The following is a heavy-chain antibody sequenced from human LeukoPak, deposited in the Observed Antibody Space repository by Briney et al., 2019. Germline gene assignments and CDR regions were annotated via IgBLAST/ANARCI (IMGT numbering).Heavy chain of an antibody. Sequence: GGALRLSCAASGFTLVDYVMCWVRQAPGKGLEWVSGINWNGGSIGYADSVKGRFTISRDNAKNSLYLQMNSLRAEDTALYYCARFSTAGYFDYWGQGTLVTVSS. CDR2: INWNGGSI. D-gene: IGHD6-19*01. CDR1: GFTLVDYV. J-gene: IGHJ4*02. V-gene: IGHV3-20*04. CDR3: ARFSTAGYFDY.